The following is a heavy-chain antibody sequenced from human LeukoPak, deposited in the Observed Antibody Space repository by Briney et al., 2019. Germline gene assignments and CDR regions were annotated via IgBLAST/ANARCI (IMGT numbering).Heavy chain of an antibody. D-gene: IGHD5-12*01. J-gene: IGHJ6*02. Sequence: PSETLSLTCTVSGGSISSYYWSWIRQPPGKGLEWIGYIYYSGSTNYNPSLKSRVTISVDTSKSQFSLKLSSVTAADTAVYYCARAVAARGYYYYGMDVWGQGTTVTVSS. CDR1: GGSISSYY. CDR2: IYYSGST. V-gene: IGHV4-59*08. CDR3: ARAVAARGYYYYGMDV.